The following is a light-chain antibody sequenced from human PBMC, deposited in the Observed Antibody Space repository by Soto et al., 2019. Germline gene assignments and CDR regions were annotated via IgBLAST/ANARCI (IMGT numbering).Light chain of an antibody. Sequence: EIVMTQSPATLSVSPGERATLSCRASQSVSSKLAWYQQKPGQAPRLLIYGASSRATGVPARFSGSGSGTDFTLTISDVQPEDFALYYCHQRESWPRTFGQGTKVDIK. CDR2: GAS. V-gene: IGKV3D-15*01. J-gene: IGKJ1*01. CDR1: QSVSSK. CDR3: HQRESWPRT.